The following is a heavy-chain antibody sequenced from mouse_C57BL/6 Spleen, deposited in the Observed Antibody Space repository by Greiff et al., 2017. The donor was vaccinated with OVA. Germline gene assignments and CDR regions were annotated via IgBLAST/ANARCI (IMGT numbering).Heavy chain of an antibody. Sequence: VQLQQSGPELVKPGASVKMSCKASGYTFTDYNMHWVKQSHGKSLEWIGYINPNNGGTSYNQKFKGKATLTVNKSSSTAYMELRSLTSEDSAVYYCASLYYGSTYYFDYWGQGTTLTVSS. CDR1: GYTFTDYN. CDR3: ASLYYGSTYYFDY. J-gene: IGHJ2*01. D-gene: IGHD1-1*01. CDR2: INPNNGGT. V-gene: IGHV1-22*01.